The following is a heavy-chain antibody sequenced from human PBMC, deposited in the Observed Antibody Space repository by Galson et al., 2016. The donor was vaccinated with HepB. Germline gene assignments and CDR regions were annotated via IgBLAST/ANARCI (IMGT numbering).Heavy chain of an antibody. CDR3: ARYRSCSSSSCFLDL. D-gene: IGHD6-13*01. V-gene: IGHV1-69*02. Sequence: SVKVSCKVSGGSLNDYSITWVRQXPRQGLEWMGRILPALGIASSAQGFQGRASIRADKDTDTVYLELSNLRSDDTAIYYCARYRSCSSSSCFLDLWGQGTLVT. J-gene: IGHJ3*01. CDR2: ILPALGIA. CDR1: GGSLNDYS.